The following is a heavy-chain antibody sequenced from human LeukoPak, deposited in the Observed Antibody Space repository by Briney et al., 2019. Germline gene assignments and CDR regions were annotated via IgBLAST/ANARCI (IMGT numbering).Heavy chain of an antibody. CDR3: ARENWNSFGY. CDR1: GFTFSSYA. Sequence: GGSLRLSCAASGFTFSSYAMHWVRQAPGKGLEWVAVISYDGSNKYYADSVKGRFTISRDNSKNTLYLQMNSLRAEDTAVYYCARENWNSFGYWGQGTLVTVSS. V-gene: IGHV3-30-3*01. CDR2: ISYDGSNK. J-gene: IGHJ4*02. D-gene: IGHD1-7*01.